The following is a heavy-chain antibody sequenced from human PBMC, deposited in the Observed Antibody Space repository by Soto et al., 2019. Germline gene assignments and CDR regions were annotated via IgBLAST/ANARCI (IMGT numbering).Heavy chain of an antibody. J-gene: IGHJ4*02. V-gene: IGHV1-69*01. D-gene: IGHD4-17*01. CDR1: GGTFSSHS. CDR3: AREVGYGDFSAALLD. CDR2: VISLFGTA. Sequence: VQLMQSGAEVKKPGSSVKVACKASGGTFSSHSINWVRQAPGQGLKWMGGVISLFGTANYAHNFKGRVTITADQSSSKAYMELNSLRSDGTAVYYCAREVGYGDFSAALLDWGQGTLVPVSS.